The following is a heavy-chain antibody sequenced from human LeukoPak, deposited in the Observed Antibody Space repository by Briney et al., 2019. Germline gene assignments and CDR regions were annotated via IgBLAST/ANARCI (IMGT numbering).Heavy chain of an antibody. CDR2: IHYSGST. J-gene: IGHJ4*02. Sequence: SETLSLTCSVSGGSISGYYWSWIRQPPGKGLEWIGYIHYSGSTHYNPSLKSRVTISVDTSKNQFSLKLSSVTAADTAVYYCAREAAGGSEVNNYWGQGTLVTVSS. CDR3: AREAAGGSEVNNY. V-gene: IGHV4-59*12. D-gene: IGHD2-15*01. CDR1: GGSISGYY.